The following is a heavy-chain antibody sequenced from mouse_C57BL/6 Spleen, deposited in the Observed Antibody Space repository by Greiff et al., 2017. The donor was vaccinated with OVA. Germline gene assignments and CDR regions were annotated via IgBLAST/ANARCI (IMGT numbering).Heavy chain of an antibody. Sequence: QVQLQQSGAELVKPGASVKISCKASGYAFSSYWMNWVKQRPGKGLEWIGQIYPGDGDTNYNGKFKGKATLTADKSSSTAYMQLSILTSEDSAVYFCARQASGYAMDYWGQGTSVTVSS. D-gene: IGHD3-1*01. V-gene: IGHV1-80*01. CDR2: IYPGDGDT. J-gene: IGHJ4*01. CDR3: ARQASGYAMDY. CDR1: GYAFSSYW.